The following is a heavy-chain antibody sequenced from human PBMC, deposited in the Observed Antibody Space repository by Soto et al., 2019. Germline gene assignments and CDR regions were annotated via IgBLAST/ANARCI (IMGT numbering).Heavy chain of an antibody. CDR1: GGTFSSYA. D-gene: IGHD5-12*01. V-gene: IGHV1-69*13. CDR2: TIPIFGTA. J-gene: IGHJ6*02. Sequence: SVKVSCKASGGTFSSYAISWVRQAPGQGLEWMGGTIPIFGTANYAQKFQGRVTITADESTSTAYMELSSLRSEDTAVYYCARASTKPIYYYYGMDVWGQGTTVTVSS. CDR3: ARASTKPIYYYYGMDV.